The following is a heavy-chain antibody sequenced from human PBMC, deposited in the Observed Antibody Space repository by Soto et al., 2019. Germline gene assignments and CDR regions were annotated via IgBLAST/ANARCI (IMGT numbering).Heavy chain of an antibody. J-gene: IGHJ4*02. D-gene: IGHD3-22*01. V-gene: IGHV1-69*01. CDR2: IIPIFGTA. CDR3: ARDIHYDSSGYYPNDY. Sequence: VKLYWKTFGGPIISYAVIWVIKENGQGLEWMGGIIPIFGTANYAQKFQGRVTITADESTSTAYMELSSLRSEDTAVYYCARDIHYDSSGYYPNDYWGQGTLVTVYS. CDR1: GGPIISYA.